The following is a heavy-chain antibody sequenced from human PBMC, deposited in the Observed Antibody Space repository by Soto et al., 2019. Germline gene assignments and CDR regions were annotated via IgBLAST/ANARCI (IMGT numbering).Heavy chain of an antibody. CDR2: INAGNGNT. J-gene: IGHJ4*02. V-gene: IGHV1-3*01. D-gene: IGHD6-19*01. CDR3: ARDLGGWPDY. Sequence: QVQLVQSGAEVKKPGASVKVSCKASGYTFTSYAIHWVRQAPGQRLEWMGWINAGNGNTKYSQKFQDRVTITRDTSASTAYLELSSLRSEDTAVYYCARDLGGWPDYWGQGTLVTVSS. CDR1: GYTFTSYA.